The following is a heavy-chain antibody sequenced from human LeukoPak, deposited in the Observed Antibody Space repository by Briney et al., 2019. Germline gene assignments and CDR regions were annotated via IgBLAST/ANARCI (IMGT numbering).Heavy chain of an antibody. V-gene: IGHV3-11*01. D-gene: IGHD3-16*02. J-gene: IGHJ3*02. Sequence: GGSLRLSCAASGFTFSDYYMSWIRQAPGKGLEWVSYISSSGSTIYYADSVKGRFTISRDNAKNSLYLQMNSLRAEDTAVYYCARAGYDYVWGSYRLGAFDIWGQGTMVTVSS. CDR2: ISSSGSTI. CDR1: GFTFSDYY. CDR3: ARAGYDYVWGSYRLGAFDI.